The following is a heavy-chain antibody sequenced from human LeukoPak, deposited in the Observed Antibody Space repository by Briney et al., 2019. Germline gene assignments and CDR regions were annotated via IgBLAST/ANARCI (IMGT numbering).Heavy chain of an antibody. Sequence: SETLSLTCGVYGGSFSGYYWTWTRQPPGKGLEWIGEINHRGSTNYNPSLKSRVTISVDTSKNEFSLNLDSVTAADTAVYYCARTTYYEFWSGSPGAFDIWGQGSRVTVSS. CDR1: GGSFSGYY. J-gene: IGHJ3*02. CDR3: ARTTYYEFWSGSPGAFDI. V-gene: IGHV4-34*01. D-gene: IGHD3-3*01. CDR2: INHRGST.